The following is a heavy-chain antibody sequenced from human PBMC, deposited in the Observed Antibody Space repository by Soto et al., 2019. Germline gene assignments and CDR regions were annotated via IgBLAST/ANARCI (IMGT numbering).Heavy chain of an antibody. CDR1: GFTFSSYA. Sequence: PGGSLRLSGAASGFTFSSYAMSWVSQAPGKGLEWVSAISGSGGSTYYADSVKGRFTISRDNSKNTLYLQMNSLRAEDTAVYYCAKVRYCSSTSCYRGLFDYWGQGTLVTVYS. CDR2: ISGSGGST. D-gene: IGHD2-2*02. J-gene: IGHJ4*02. CDR3: AKVRYCSSTSCYRGLFDY. V-gene: IGHV3-23*01.